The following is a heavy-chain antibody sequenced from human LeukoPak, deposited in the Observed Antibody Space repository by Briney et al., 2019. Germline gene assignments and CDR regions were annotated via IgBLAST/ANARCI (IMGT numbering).Heavy chain of an antibody. CDR3: ASLGPQLAHWFDP. D-gene: IGHD6-6*01. CDR2: IYYSGST. V-gene: IGHV4-59*01. CDR1: GGYISSYY. Sequence: SETLSLTCTVSGGYISSYYWSWIRQPPGKGLEWIGYIYYSGSTKYNPSLKSRVTISVDTSKNQFSLKLSSVTAADTAVFYCASLGPQLAHWFDPWGQGTLVTVSS. J-gene: IGHJ5*02.